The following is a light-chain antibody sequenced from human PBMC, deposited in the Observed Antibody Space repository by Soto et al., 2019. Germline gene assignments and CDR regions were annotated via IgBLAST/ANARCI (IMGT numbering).Light chain of an antibody. J-gene: IGLJ1*01. CDR3: AAWDDSLNAL. CDR2: LND. V-gene: IGLV1-44*01. Sequence: QSVLTQPPALSATPGQRVKISCSGSFSNIGDNAVNWYQQLPGAAPTLLIYLNDQRPSGVPDRFSGSKSGTSAFLAISGLQSEDEADYYCAAWDDSLNALFGTGTKVTVL. CDR1: FSNIGDNA.